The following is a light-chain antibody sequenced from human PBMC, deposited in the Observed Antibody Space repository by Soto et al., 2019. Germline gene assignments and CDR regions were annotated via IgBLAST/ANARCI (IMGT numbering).Light chain of an antibody. CDR2: DVS. CDR1: TNDVGNYNY. Sequence: QSALTQPRSVSGSPGQSVTISCTGTTNDVGNYNYVSWYQQHPSKAPKLMIYDVSNRPSGVSNRFSGSKSGNTASLTISGLQAEDEADYYCSSYTSSSTLVFGTGTKLTVL. V-gene: IGLV2-14*01. J-gene: IGLJ1*01. CDR3: SSYTSSSTLV.